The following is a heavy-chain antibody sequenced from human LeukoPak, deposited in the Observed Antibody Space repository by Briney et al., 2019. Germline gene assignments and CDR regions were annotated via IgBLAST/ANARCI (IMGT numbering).Heavy chain of an antibody. Sequence: GGSLRLSCAASGFTFSNAWMSWVRQAPGKGLEWVGRIKSKTDGGTTDYAAPVKGRFTISRDDSKNTLYLQMNSLRAEDTAVYYCATTVTTYRHFDYWGQGTLVTVSS. V-gene: IGHV3-15*01. D-gene: IGHD4-17*01. J-gene: IGHJ4*02. CDR1: GFTFSNAW. CDR3: ATTVTTYRHFDY. CDR2: IKSKTDGGTT.